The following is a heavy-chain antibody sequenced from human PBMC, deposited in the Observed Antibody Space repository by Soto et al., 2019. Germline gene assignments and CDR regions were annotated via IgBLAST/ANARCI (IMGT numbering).Heavy chain of an antibody. J-gene: IGHJ6*02. CDR3: ARSDDYGDYGIRGYYYSGMDV. CDR2: IYYSGST. CDR1: GGSISSYY. D-gene: IGHD4-17*01. V-gene: IGHV4-59*01. Sequence: SETLSLTCTVSGGSISSYYWSWIRQPPGKGLEWIGYIYYSGSTNYNPSLKSRVTISVDTSKNQFSLKLSSVTAADTAVYYCARSDDYGDYGIRGYYYSGMDVWGQGTTVTVSS.